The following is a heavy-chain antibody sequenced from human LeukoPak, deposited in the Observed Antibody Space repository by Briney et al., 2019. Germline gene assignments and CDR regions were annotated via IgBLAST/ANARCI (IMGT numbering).Heavy chain of an antibody. Sequence: RSETLSLTCTVSGGSINSYYWSWIRQPPGRGLEWIWSIHYSGSTSYNPSLINRVTISVDKSKNQFFLKLSSVPATDTAVYYCARRVHSSSWSSYFDYWGQETLVTVSS. CDR2: IHYSGST. CDR3: ARRVHSSSWSSYFDY. CDR1: GGSINSYY. J-gene: IGHJ4*02. V-gene: IGHV4-59*01. D-gene: IGHD6-13*01.